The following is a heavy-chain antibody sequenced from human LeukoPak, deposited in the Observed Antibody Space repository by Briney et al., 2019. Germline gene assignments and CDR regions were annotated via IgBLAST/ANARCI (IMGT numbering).Heavy chain of an antibody. CDR3: AKSFLDGN. CDR1: GFTFSSYG. V-gene: IGHV3-23*01. Sequence: GGSLRLSCVVSGFTFSSYGMSWVRQAPGKGLEWVSAISGSGGSTYYADSVKGRFTISRDNSKNTLHLQMNSLRAEDTAVYYCAKSFLDGNWGQGTLVTVSS. CDR2: ISGSGGST. J-gene: IGHJ4*02.